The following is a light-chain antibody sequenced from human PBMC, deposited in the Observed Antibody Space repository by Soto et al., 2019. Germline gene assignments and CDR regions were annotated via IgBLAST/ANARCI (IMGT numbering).Light chain of an antibody. V-gene: IGKV3-20*01. Sequence: EIVLTQSPGTLSLSPGERATLSCRADRSVSDTLLTWFQQKPGQAPRLLIFGTSNRAPGIPDRFSGSGSGTAFTLTISRLEPDDFEVYYCQPYGDSSWTVGQGTKVDSK. J-gene: IGKJ1*01. CDR3: QPYGDSSWT. CDR2: GTS. CDR1: RSVSDTL.